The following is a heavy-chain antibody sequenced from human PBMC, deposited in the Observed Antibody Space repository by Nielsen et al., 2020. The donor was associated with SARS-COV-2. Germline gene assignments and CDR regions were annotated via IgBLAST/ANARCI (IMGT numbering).Heavy chain of an antibody. Sequence: SETLSLTCAVYGGSFSDYHWTWIRQPPGKGLEWIGEISRSGRTNYNPSLQSRVTISEDTSKNQFSLKLHSVTAADTAVYYCARLGPELLYFDYWGQGTLVTVSS. CDR2: ISRSGRT. V-gene: IGHV4-34*01. CDR1: GGSFSDYH. J-gene: IGHJ4*02. CDR3: ARLGPELLYFDY. D-gene: IGHD1-26*01.